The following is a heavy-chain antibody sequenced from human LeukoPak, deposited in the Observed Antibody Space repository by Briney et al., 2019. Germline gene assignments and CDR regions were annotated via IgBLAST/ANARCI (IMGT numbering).Heavy chain of an antibody. V-gene: IGHV3-48*01. CDR2: VSGSGSTV. CDR3: VRQFAS. Sequence: PGGSLRLSCAASGFTFSDHIMIWVRQLPGKRLEWVAYVSGSGSTVYYADSVKGRFTISRDNGKSSLYLQMNSLRVEDTALYYCVRQFASWGQGTLVTVSS. J-gene: IGHJ4*02. CDR1: GFTFSDHI.